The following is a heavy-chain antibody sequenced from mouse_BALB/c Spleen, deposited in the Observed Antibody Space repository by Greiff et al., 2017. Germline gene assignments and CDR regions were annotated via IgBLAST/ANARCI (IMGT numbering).Heavy chain of an antibody. CDR2: IWSGGST. CDR1: GFSLTSYG. V-gene: IGHV2-2*02. J-gene: IGHJ4*01. Sequence: VKLVESGPGLVQPSQSLSLTCTASGFSLTSYGVHWVRQSPGKGLEWLGVIWSGGSTDYNAAFISRLSISKDNSKGQVFFKMNSLQANDTAIYYCARNWVRTSPYYTMDYWGQGTSVTVSS. D-gene: IGHD2-13*01. CDR3: ARNWVRTSPYYTMDY.